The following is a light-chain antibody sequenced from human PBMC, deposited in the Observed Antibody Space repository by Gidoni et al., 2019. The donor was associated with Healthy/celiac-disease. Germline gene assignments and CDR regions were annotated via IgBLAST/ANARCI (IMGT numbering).Light chain of an antibody. CDR1: SGSIASNY. V-gene: IGLV6-57*04. CDR2: EDN. CDR3: QSYDSSNWV. Sequence: FMLTQPHSVSESPGKTVTISCTRSSGSIASNYVQWYQQRPGSAPTTVIDEDNQRPSGVPDRFSGSIDSSSNSASLTISGLKNEDEADYYCQSYDSSNWVFGGGTKLTVL. J-gene: IGLJ3*02.